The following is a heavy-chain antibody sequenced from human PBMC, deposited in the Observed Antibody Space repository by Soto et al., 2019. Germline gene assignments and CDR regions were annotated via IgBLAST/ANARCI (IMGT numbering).Heavy chain of an antibody. D-gene: IGHD1-26*01. CDR2: VTDDGTKT. J-gene: IGHJ4*02. CDR3: AKVGDVYNSFFDY. CDR1: CFSFMTYG. V-gene: IGHV3-30*18. Sequence: PGGSLRLSCASSCFSFMTYGMHWVRQAPGQGLQWVAAVTDDGTKTYYGDSVKGRFTISRDNSKNTLFLQMDSLRTEDTAVYYCAKVGDVYNSFFDYWGQGTLVTVSS.